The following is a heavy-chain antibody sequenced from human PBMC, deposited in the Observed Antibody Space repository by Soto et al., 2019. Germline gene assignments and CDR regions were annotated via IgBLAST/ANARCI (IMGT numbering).Heavy chain of an antibody. J-gene: IGHJ3*01. CDR1: GFTFSNYG. V-gene: IGHV3-23*01. CDR3: TNGGEGIGYYDPSHL. Sequence: EVQLLESGGGLVQPGGSLRLSCAASGFTFSNYGMRWVSQAPGKGPEWVSIISTGGEVTHYADSVKGRFAISRDNSRNTLYLPMTSLSAEDTAVYYCTNGGEGIGYYDPSHLWGQGTVVTVSS. CDR2: ISTGGEVT. D-gene: IGHD3-22*01.